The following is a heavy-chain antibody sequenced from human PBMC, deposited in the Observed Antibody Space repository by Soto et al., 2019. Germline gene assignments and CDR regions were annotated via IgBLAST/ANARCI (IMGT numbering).Heavy chain of an antibody. D-gene: IGHD2-8*01. CDR1: GFTVSSNY. Sequence: GGSLRLSCAASGFTVSSNYMSWVRQAPGKGLEWVSVIYSGGSTYYADSVKGRFTISRDNSKNTLYLQMNSLRAEDTAVYYCARDLYPYYGMDVWGQGTTVTVSS. J-gene: IGHJ6*02. CDR3: ARDLYPYYGMDV. CDR2: IYSGGST. V-gene: IGHV3-66*01.